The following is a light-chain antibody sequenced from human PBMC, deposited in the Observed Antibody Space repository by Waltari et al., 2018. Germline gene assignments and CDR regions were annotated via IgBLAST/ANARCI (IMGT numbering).Light chain of an antibody. V-gene: IGLV1-44*01. CDR3: ATWDDSLHGVV. CDR1: RSNIGSNT. J-gene: IGLJ3*02. Sequence: SVLTQPPSVSGAPGQRVTIPCSGSRSNIGSNTVNWYQHLPGTAPRLLIFANNRRPSGVPDRVSASKSGTSASLAISGLQSGDEADYYCATWDDSLHGVVFGGGTKVTV. CDR2: ANN.